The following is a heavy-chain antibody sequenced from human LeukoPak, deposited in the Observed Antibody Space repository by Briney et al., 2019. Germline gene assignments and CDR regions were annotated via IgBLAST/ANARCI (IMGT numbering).Heavy chain of an antibody. CDR2: ISGNGYNT. D-gene: IGHD3-10*01. J-gene: IGHJ4*02. V-gene: IGHV3-23*01. CDR1: GFTFGSYA. Sequence: GESLRLSCAGSGFTFGSYAMSWVRQAPGKGREWVSAISGNGYNTYYADSVKGRFTISSESPGNTLYLQMHNLRAEDTAVYYCAKGVRLWFAFYFDYWGQGTLVTVSS. CDR3: AKGVRLWFAFYFDY.